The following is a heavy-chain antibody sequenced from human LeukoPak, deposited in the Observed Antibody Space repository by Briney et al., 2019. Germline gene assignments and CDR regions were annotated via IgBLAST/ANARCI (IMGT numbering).Heavy chain of an antibody. V-gene: IGHV3-66*01. CDR2: IYSGGAT. CDR1: GFTVNRTY. D-gene: IGHD2-2*01. CDR3: AKGGDVVVPAAKGTLDY. J-gene: IGHJ4*02. Sequence: GGSLRLSCAASGFTVNRTYMSWVRQAPGRGLEWVSVIYSGGATYYSDSVKGRFTISRDNYKKTLYLQMNSLGADDTAEYYCAKGGDVVVPAAKGTLDYWGQGTLVTVSS.